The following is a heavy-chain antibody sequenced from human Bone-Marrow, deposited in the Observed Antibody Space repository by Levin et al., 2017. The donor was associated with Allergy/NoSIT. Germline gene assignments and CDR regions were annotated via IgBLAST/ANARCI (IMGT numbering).Heavy chain of an antibody. CDR3: ARGAGSGSYYGY. J-gene: IGHJ4*02. CDR2: INPSGGSP. V-gene: IGHV1-46*01. D-gene: IGHD1-26*01. Sequence: GESLKISCKASGYTFTTYYIHWVRQAPGQGLEWMGIINPSGGSPTYTQKFQGRVTMTRDTSTSTVYMELSSLTSEDTAVYYCARGAGSGSYYGYWGQGTLVTVSS. CDR1: GYTFTTYY.